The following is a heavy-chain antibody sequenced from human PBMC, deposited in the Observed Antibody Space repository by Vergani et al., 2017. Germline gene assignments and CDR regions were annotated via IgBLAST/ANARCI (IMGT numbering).Heavy chain of an antibody. J-gene: IGHJ5*02. V-gene: IGHV1-69*12. D-gene: IGHD6-13*01. CDR3: ARRLRIAAAGWFDP. CDR1: GGDFRSSA. CDR2: IIPIFGTA. Sequence: QVHLVQSGAEVKKPGSSVKVSCSLSGGDFRSSAFAWVRQAPGHGLEWMGGIIPIFGTANYAQKFQGRVTITADESTSTAYMELSSLRSEDTAVYYCARRLRIAAAGWFDPWGQGTLVTVSS.